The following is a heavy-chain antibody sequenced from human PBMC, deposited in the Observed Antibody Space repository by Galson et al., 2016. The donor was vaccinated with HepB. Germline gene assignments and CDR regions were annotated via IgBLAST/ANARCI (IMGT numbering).Heavy chain of an antibody. J-gene: IGHJ6*02. CDR3: ARVAADDYYYGMDV. V-gene: IGHV4-31*03. D-gene: IGHD2-15*01. CDR2: IFHSGST. Sequence: TLSLTCTVSGGSVSRGGLYWGWIRQHPGKGLEWIGYIFHSGSTYYNPSLKSRVIISVDTSKNQFSLKLNSVTAADTAVYFCARVAADDYYYGMDVWGQGTTVTVSS. CDR1: GGSVSRGGLY.